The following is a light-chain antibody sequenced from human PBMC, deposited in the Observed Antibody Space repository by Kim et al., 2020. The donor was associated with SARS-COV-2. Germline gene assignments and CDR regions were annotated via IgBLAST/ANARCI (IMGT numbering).Light chain of an antibody. J-gene: IGKJ2*01. CDR1: QNINTY. Sequence: DIQMTQSPSSLSASVGDRVIITCRASQNINTYLNWYQRKPGRAPIVLIYSASSLQSGVPSRFSGSGSGTDFTLTISSLQPEDFATYYCQQSYSMPLTFGQGTKLEI. CDR3: QQSYSMPLT. V-gene: IGKV1-39*01. CDR2: SAS.